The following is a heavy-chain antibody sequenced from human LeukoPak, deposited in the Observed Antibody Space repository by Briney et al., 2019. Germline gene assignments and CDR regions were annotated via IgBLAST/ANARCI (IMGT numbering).Heavy chain of an antibody. CDR3: ARDLRSSGYYAFDY. V-gene: IGHV3-21*01. CDR1: GFTFSSYA. D-gene: IGHD3-22*01. J-gene: IGHJ4*02. Sequence: GGSLRLSCATSGFTFSSYAMHWVRQAPGKGLEWVSSISSSSSYIYYADSVKGRFTISRDNAKNSLYLHMNSLRVDDTAVYYCARDLRSSGYYAFDYWGQGTLVTVSS. CDR2: ISSSSSYI.